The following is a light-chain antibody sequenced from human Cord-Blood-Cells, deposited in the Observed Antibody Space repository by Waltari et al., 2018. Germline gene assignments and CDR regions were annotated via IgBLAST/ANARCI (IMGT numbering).Light chain of an antibody. CDR2: DVS. V-gene: IGLV2-14*01. CDR1: SRDVGGYNY. Sequence: QSALTQPASVSGSPGQSITIPCTGTSRDVGGYNYVSWYQQPPGKAPKLMIDDVSNRPSGFSNRFSGSKSGNTASLTISGLPAEDEADYYCSSYTSSNYVFGTGTKVTVL. CDR3: SSYTSSNYV. J-gene: IGLJ1*01.